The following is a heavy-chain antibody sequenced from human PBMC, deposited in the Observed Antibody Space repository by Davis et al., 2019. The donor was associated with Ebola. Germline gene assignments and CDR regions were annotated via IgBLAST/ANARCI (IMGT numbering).Heavy chain of an antibody. D-gene: IGHD3-10*01. V-gene: IGHV5-51*01. CDR1: GYSFTSYW. CDR2: IYPGDSDT. Sequence: GESLKISCQASGYSFTSYWIGWVRQMPGKGLEWMGIIYPGDSDTRYSPSFQGQVTISADKSISTAYLQWSSLKASDTAMYYCARQLGGSGSYYLYDYWGQGTLVTVSS. J-gene: IGHJ4*02. CDR3: ARQLGGSGSYYLYDY.